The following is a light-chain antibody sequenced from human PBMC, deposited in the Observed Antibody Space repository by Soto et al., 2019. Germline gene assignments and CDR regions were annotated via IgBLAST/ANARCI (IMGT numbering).Light chain of an antibody. CDR1: SSNIGSNT. CDR2: SNN. V-gene: IGLV1-44*01. Sequence: QSVLTQPPSASGTPGQRVTISCSGSSSNIGSNTVNWYQQLPGTAPKLLIYSNNQQPSGVPDRCSGSKSGTSASLAISGLQSEDEADYYCGAWDDSRNGRVVFGGGTKVTVL. CDR3: GAWDDSRNGRVV. J-gene: IGLJ2*01.